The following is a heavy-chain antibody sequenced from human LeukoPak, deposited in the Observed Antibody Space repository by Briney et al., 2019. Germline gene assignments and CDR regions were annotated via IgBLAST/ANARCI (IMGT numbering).Heavy chain of an antibody. V-gene: IGHV1-69*04. D-gene: IGHD1-26*01. CDR1: GGTFSSYA. Sequence: ASVKVSCKASGGTFSSYAISWVRQAPGQGLEWMGRIIPILGIANYAQKFQGRVTITADKSTSTAYMELSSLRSEDTAVYYCAKDRGWELLLWDAFDIWGQGTIVTVSS. J-gene: IGHJ3*02. CDR3: AKDRGWELLLWDAFDI. CDR2: IIPILGIA.